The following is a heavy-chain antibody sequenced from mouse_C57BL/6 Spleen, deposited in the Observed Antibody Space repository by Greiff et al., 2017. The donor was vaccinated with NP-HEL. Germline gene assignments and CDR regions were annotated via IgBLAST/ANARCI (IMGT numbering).Heavy chain of an antibody. J-gene: IGHJ3*01. CDR3: ARHPYYYGSSYEGWFAY. D-gene: IGHD1-1*01. CDR2: ISNGGGST. Sequence: EVQVVESGGGLVQPGGSLKLSCAASGFTFSDYYMYWVRQTPEKRLEWVAYISNGGGSTYYPDTVKGRFTISRDNAKNTLYLQMSRLKSEDTAMYYCARHPYYYGSSYEGWFAYWGQGTLVTVSA. V-gene: IGHV5-12*01. CDR1: GFTFSDYY.